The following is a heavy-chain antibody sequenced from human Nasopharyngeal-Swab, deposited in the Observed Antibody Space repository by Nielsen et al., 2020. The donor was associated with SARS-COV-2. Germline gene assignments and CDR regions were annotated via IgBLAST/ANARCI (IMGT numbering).Heavy chain of an antibody. D-gene: IGHD3-10*02. CDR2: IYHSRST. Sequence: SETLSLTCTVSGYSISSGYYWGWIRQPPGKGLEWIGSIYHSRSTYYNPSLKSRVTISVDTSKNQFSLKLSSVTAADTAVYYCARATAVRGVTDAFDIWGQGTMVTVSS. CDR3: ARATAVRGVTDAFDI. V-gene: IGHV4-38-2*02. CDR1: GYSISSGYY. J-gene: IGHJ3*02.